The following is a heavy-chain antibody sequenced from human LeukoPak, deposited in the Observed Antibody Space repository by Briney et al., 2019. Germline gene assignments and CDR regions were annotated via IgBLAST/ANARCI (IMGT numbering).Heavy chain of an antibody. Sequence: GGSLRLSCVASGFXFSYAWISWVRQAPGKGLQWVGHMRSETDGATTDYAAAVQGRFTISRDDSKKMLYLEMNSLTTEDTAVYYCTTDLNQRLKWFGNPLDHWGQGTPVTVSS. CDR3: TTDLNQRLKWFGNPLDH. CDR1: GFXFSYAW. J-gene: IGHJ4*02. V-gene: IGHV3-15*01. D-gene: IGHD3-10*01. CDR2: MRSETDGATT.